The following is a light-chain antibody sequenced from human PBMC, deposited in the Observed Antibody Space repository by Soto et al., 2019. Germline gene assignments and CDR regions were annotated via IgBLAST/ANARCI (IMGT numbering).Light chain of an antibody. J-gene: IGKJ5*01. CDR2: GAS. CDR3: QQYAGSPIT. Sequence: EIVLTQSPGSLSLSPGERATLSCRASQSVSSKVAWYQQKPGQAPTLLISGASSRATGIPDRFSGSGSGTDFTLTISRLEPEDFALYYCQQYAGSPITVGQGTRLESK. V-gene: IGKV3-20*01. CDR1: QSVSSK.